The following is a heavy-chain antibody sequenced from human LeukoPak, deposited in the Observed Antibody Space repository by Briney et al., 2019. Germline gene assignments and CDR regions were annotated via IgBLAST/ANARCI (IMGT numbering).Heavy chain of an antibody. Sequence: PGGSLRLSCATSGFTFSNLDMHWVRQAAGKGLEWVSGIATNGVTFYAPSVRGRFTMSRDNAQDSSFLQMNSLRAGDTAVYYCARDRWDSSGSLYFDYWGQGTPVTVSS. CDR1: GFTFSNLD. J-gene: IGHJ4*02. V-gene: IGHV3-13*01. CDR2: IATNGVT. D-gene: IGHD3-22*01. CDR3: ARDRWDSSGSLYFDY.